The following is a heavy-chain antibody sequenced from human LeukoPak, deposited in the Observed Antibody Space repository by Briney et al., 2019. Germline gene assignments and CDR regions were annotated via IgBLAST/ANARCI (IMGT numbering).Heavy chain of an antibody. CDR2: IYSGGST. Sequence: GGSLRLSCAASGFTVSSNYMSWVRQAPGKGLEWVSVIYSGGSTYYADSVKGRFTISRDNSKNTLYLQMNSLRAEDTAVYYCARGVHYYDSSGSAGYWGQGTLATVSS. V-gene: IGHV3-53*01. D-gene: IGHD3-22*01. J-gene: IGHJ4*02. CDR3: ARGVHYYDSSGSAGY. CDR1: GFTVSSNY.